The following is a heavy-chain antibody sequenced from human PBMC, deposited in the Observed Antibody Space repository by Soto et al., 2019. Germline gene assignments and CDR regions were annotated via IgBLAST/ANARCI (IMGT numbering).Heavy chain of an antibody. CDR1: GFTFSSYW. CDR2: INSDGSST. V-gene: IGHV3-74*01. Sequence: GGSLRLSCAASGFTFSSYWMHWVRQAPGKGLVWVSRINSDGSSTSYADSVKGRFTISRDNAKNTLYLQMNSLRSEDTAVYYCASGRESSSSSTYYFDYWGQGTLVTVSS. CDR3: ASGRESSSSSTYYFDY. J-gene: IGHJ4*02. D-gene: IGHD6-6*01.